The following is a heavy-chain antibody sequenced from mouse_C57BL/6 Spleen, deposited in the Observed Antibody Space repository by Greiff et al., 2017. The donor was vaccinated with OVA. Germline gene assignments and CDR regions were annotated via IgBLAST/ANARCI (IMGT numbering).Heavy chain of an antibody. J-gene: IGHJ2*01. CDR2: ISYDGSN. Sequence: EVKLVESGPGLVKPSQSLSLTCSVTGYSITSGYYWNWIRQFPGNKLEWMGYISYDGSNNYNPSLKNRISITRDTSKNQFFLKLNSVTTEDTATYYCAREDGGDFDYWGQGTTLTVSS. CDR1: GYSITSGYY. CDR3: AREDGGDFDY. V-gene: IGHV3-6*01. D-gene: IGHD1-1*02.